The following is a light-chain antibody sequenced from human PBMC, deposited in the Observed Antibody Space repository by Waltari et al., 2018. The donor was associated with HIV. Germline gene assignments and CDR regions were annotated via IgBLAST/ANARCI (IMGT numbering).Light chain of an antibody. CDR3: QNYNNVPRT. Sequence: DIQMTQSPSPLSASVGDRVTLTCRASQAISNSLAWYQHKPGKVPQLLIYAASTLQAGVPSRFSGFGSGTNFTLAITSVRPGDVATYFCQNYNNVPRTFGQGTKVEIK. V-gene: IGKV1-27*01. CDR2: AAS. J-gene: IGKJ1*01. CDR1: QAISNS.